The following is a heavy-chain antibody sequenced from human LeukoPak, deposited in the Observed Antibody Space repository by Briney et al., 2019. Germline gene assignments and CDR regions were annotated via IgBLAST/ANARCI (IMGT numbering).Heavy chain of an antibody. Sequence: PSETLSLTCAVYGGSFSGYYWSWIRQRPGQGLEWIGYIYYSGSTNYNPALKSRVTISADTSKNQFSLNLRSVTAADTAVYYCARDVSLGYYDSSGHIPQIYFDYWGQGTLVTVSS. CDR3: ARDVSLGYYDSSGHIPQIYFDY. J-gene: IGHJ4*02. V-gene: IGHV4-34*09. CDR2: IYYSGST. D-gene: IGHD3-22*01. CDR1: GGSFSGYY.